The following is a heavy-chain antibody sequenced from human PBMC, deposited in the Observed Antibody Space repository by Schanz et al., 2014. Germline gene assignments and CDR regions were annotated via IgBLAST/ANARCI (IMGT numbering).Heavy chain of an antibody. V-gene: IGHV3-23*04. J-gene: IGHJ3*02. D-gene: IGHD4-17*01. CDR2: IGGSGGST. CDR3: AKDPHKDYGGKPQALDI. CDR1: GFTFSIYA. Sequence: EVQLVESGGGLVQPGGSLRLSCAASGFTFSIYAMSWVRQAPGKGLEWVSAIGGSGGSTYYADSVKGRFTISRDNSKNTLYLQMNSLRAEDTALYYCAKDPHKDYGGKPQALDIWGQGTMVTVSS.